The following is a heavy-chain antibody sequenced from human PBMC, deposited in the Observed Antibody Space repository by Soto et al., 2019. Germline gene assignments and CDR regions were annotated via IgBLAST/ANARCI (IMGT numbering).Heavy chain of an antibody. CDR3: ARVSDILTGRNWFDP. V-gene: IGHV1-18*04. D-gene: IGHD3-9*01. Sequence: ASVKVSCKASGYTFTSYGISWVRQAPGQGLEWMGWISAYNGNTNYAQKLQGRVTMTTDTSTSTAYMELRSLRSDDTAVYYCARVSDILTGRNWFDPWDQGTPVTVSS. CDR1: GYTFTSYG. J-gene: IGHJ5*02. CDR2: ISAYNGNT.